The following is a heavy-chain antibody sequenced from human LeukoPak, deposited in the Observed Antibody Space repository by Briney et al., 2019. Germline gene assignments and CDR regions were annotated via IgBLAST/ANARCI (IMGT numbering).Heavy chain of an antibody. CDR2: IDPSGTNT. Sequence: PGGSLRLSCVASGFTFSTHVMAWVRLAPGKGLEWVSAIDPSGTNTFYADSVKGRFTISRDNSKDTLYLQMNSLRPEDTALYYCARRDSGASYPYYLDYWGLGTLVTVSS. CDR1: GFTFSTHV. J-gene: IGHJ4*02. D-gene: IGHD3-10*01. V-gene: IGHV3-23*01. CDR3: ARRDSGASYPYYLDY.